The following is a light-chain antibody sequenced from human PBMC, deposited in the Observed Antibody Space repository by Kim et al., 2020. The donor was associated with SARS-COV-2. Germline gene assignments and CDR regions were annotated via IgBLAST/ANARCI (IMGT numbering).Light chain of an antibody. CDR1: QGISSY. V-gene: IGKV1-8*01. CDR3: QQYYIYPLT. J-gene: IGKJ4*01. CDR2: AAS. Sequence: AIRMTQSPSSLSASTGDRVTITCRASQGISSYLAWYQQKPGKAPKLLIYAASTLQSGVPSRFSGSGSGTDFTLTISCLQSEDFATYYCQQYYIYPLTFGGGTKMDI.